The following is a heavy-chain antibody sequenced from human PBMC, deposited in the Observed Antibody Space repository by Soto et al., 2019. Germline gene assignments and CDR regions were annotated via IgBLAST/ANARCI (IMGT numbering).Heavy chain of an antibody. Sequence: PSETLSLTCTVSGGSTSSDNYWSWIRQPPGKGLEWIGHIYYSGNTDHNPSLKSRLAISIDTSKNQFSLKLSSVTAADTAVYFCAREGGESSDGLYYFDSWGQGSLVTVLL. J-gene: IGHJ4*02. CDR3: AREGGESSDGLYYFDS. CDR1: GGSTSSDNY. V-gene: IGHV4-30-4*01. CDR2: IYYSGNT. D-gene: IGHD3-16*01.